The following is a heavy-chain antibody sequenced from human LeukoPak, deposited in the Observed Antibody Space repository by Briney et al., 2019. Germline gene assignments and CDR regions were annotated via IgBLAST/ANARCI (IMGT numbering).Heavy chain of an antibody. Sequence: SETLSLTCTVSGGSIGSYYWSWIRQPPGKGLEWIGYMYYSGSTNYNPSLKSRVTISVDTSKNQFSLKLSSVTAADTAVYYCARNRWMDVWGQGTTVTASS. CDR1: GGSIGSYY. J-gene: IGHJ6*02. CDR3: ARNRWMDV. D-gene: IGHD3-16*02. CDR2: MYYSGST. V-gene: IGHV4-59*01.